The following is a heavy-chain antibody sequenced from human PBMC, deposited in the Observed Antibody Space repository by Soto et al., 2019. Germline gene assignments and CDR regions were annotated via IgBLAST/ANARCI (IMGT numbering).Heavy chain of an antibody. D-gene: IGHD2-15*01. CDR2: INPNSGGT. Sequence: QVQLVQSGAEVKKPGASVKVSCKASGYTFTGYYMHWVRQAPGQGLEWMGWINPNSGGTNYAQKFQGWVTMTRDTSTSTAYMELSRLRSDDTAVYYCARGGYCSAGRCYSDYWGQGTLVTVSS. CDR3: ARGGYCSAGRCYSDY. J-gene: IGHJ4*02. V-gene: IGHV1-2*04. CDR1: GYTFTGYY.